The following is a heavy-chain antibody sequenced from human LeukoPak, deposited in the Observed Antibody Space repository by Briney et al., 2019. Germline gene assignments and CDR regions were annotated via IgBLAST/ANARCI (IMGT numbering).Heavy chain of an antibody. Sequence: GGSLRLSCAASGFTFNTYGMHWVRQAPGKGLEWVAVISYDGINKNYADSVKGRFTISRDNSKNTVYLQMNSLRGEDTAVHYCARDPNNGDLFDFWGQGTLVTVSS. CDR3: ARDPNNGDLFDF. V-gene: IGHV3-30*03. J-gene: IGHJ4*02. D-gene: IGHD4-17*01. CDR2: ISYDGINK. CDR1: GFTFNTYG.